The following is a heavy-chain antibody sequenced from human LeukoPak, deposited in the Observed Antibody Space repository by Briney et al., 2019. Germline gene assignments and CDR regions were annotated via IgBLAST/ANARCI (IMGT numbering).Heavy chain of an antibody. CDR3: AKSRVPEWELLELGSYFDY. V-gene: IGHV3-11*01. CDR2: ISSSGSTI. J-gene: IGHJ4*02. CDR1: GFTFSDYY. Sequence: PGGSLRLSCAASGFTFSDYYMGWIRQAPGKGLEWVSYISSSGSTIYYADSVKGRFTISRDNAKNSLYLQMNSLRAEDTAVYYCAKSRVPEWELLELGSYFDYWGQGTLVTVSS. D-gene: IGHD1-26*01.